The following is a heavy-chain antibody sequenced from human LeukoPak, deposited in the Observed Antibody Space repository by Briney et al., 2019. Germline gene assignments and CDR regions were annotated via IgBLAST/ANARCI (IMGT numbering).Heavy chain of an antibody. V-gene: IGHV4-39*01. CDR2: IYYSGGT. Sequence: PSETLSLTCTVSGGSITSSSFYWGWIRQPPGKGLEWMGSIYYSGGTYYNPSLKSRVTISVDTSKNQYSLNVSSVTAADTAVYDCALAGFYQDDGFDIWGQGTMVTVSS. CDR3: ALAGFYQDDGFDI. CDR1: GGSITSSSFY. D-gene: IGHD6-19*01. J-gene: IGHJ3*02.